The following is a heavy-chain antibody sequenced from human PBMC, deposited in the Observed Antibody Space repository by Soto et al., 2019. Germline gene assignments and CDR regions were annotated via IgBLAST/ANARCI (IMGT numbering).Heavy chain of an antibody. J-gene: IGHJ4*02. CDR1: GFTFSSYA. V-gene: IGHV3-23*01. Sequence: GGSLRLSCAASGFTFSSYAMSWVRQAPGKGLEWISAVSGSGGSTYYADSVKGRFTISRDNSKDTLYLQMDNLRAEDTAVYYCAKPPDYNWNDYWGQGTLVTVSS. CDR3: AKPPDYNWNDY. CDR2: VSGSGGST. D-gene: IGHD1-20*01.